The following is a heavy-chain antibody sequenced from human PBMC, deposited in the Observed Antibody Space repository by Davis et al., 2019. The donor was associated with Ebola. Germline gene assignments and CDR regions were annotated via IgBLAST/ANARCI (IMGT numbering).Heavy chain of an antibody. V-gene: IGHV3-33*01. CDR3: ATNMVRGVGYYFDY. J-gene: IGHJ4*02. CDR2: IWYDGSNK. CDR1: GFTFSSYG. D-gene: IGHD3-10*01. Sequence: PGGSLRLSCAASGFTFSSYGMHWVRQAPGKGLEWVAVIWYDGSNKYYADSVKGRFTISRDNSKNTLYLQMNSLRAEDTAVYYCATNMVRGVGYYFDYWGQGTLVTVSS.